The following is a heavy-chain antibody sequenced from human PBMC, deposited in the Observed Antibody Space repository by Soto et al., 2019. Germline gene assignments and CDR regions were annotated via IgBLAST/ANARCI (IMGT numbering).Heavy chain of an antibody. CDR1: GFTFSSYA. D-gene: IGHD2-15*01. V-gene: IGHV3-23*01. Sequence: HPGGSLRLSCAASGFTFSSYAMSWVRQAPGKGLEWVSAISGSGGSTYYADSVKGRFTISRDNSKNTLYLQMNSLRAEDTAVYYCAKVGYCSGGSCRTGYFQHWGQGTLVTVSS. CDR3: AKVGYCSGGSCRTGYFQH. CDR2: ISGSGGST. J-gene: IGHJ1*01.